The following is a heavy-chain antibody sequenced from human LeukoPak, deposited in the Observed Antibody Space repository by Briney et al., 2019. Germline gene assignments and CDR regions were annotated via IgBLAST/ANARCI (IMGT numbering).Heavy chain of an antibody. CDR2: IYNSGST. V-gene: IGHV4-59*08. Sequence: PSETLSLTCSVSGGSIRGYYWIWIPQPPGKGLEWIGYIYNSGSTNYNPSLKSRVTISVDTSKNQFSLKLSSMTAADTAVYYCARHPAIAGAADYYYGMDVWGQGTTVTVSS. CDR1: GGSIRGYY. CDR3: ARHPAIAGAADYYYGMDV. J-gene: IGHJ6*02. D-gene: IGHD1-26*01.